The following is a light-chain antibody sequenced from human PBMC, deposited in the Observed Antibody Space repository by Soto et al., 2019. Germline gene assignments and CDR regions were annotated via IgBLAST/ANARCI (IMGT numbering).Light chain of an antibody. Sequence: DIQMTQSPSTLSASVGDRVTITCRASQSISSWLAWYQQKPGKAPKLLIYKASSLESGVPSRFSGSGSGTEFTLTISSLQPDDFATYYCQEYNSYSLTFGGGTKVEIK. CDR2: KAS. J-gene: IGKJ4*01. CDR3: QEYNSYSLT. V-gene: IGKV1-5*03. CDR1: QSISSW.